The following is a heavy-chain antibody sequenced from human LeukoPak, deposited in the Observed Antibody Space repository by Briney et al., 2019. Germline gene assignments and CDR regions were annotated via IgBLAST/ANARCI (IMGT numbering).Heavy chain of an antibody. V-gene: IGHV1-46*01. J-gene: IGHJ4*02. CDR3: ARESGATRPFDY. Sequence: ASVKVSCKASGCTFTSYYMHWVRQAPGQGLEWMGIINPSGGSTSYAQKFQGRVTMTRDTSTSTVYMELSSLRSEDTAVYYCARESGATRPFDYWGQGTLVTVSS. CDR2: INPSGGST. CDR1: GCTFTSYY. D-gene: IGHD1-26*01.